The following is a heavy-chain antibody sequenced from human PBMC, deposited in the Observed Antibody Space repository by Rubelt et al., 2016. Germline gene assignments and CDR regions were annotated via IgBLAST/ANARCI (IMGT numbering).Heavy chain of an antibody. V-gene: IGHV1-3*01. CDR3: ARAQRIRLLMVYAPTFDY. Sequence: QVQLVQSGAEVKKPGASVKVSCKASGYTFTSYAMHWVRQAPGQRLEWMGWINAGNGNTKYSQKFQGRVTNTRDTSASTAYMELSSLRSGDTAVYYCARAQRIRLLMVYAPTFDYWGQGTLVTVSS. CDR2: INAGNGNT. CDR1: GYTFTSYA. D-gene: IGHD2-8*01. J-gene: IGHJ4*02.